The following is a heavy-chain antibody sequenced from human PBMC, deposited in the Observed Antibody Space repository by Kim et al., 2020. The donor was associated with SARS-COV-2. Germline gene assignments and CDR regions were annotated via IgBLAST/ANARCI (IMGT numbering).Heavy chain of an antibody. CDR1: GFTFSDYY. V-gene: IGHV3-11*01. Sequence: GGSLRLSCAASGFTFSDYYMSWIRQAPGKGLEWVSYISSSGSTIYYADSVKGRFTISRDNAKNSLYLQMNSLRAEDTAVYYCARDIVVVPAAIGTDYGDYEGVDYWGQGTLVTVSS. CDR2: ISSSGSTI. CDR3: ARDIVVVPAAIGTDYGDYEGVDY. D-gene: IGHD2-2*01. J-gene: IGHJ4*02.